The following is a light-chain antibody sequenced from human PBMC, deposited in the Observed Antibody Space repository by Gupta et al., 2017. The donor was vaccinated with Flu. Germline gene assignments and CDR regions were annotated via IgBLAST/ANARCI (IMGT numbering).Light chain of an antibody. V-gene: IGKV1-6*01. CDR1: QDIGNN. Sequence: PSSLSASVGDRVTIVCRSSQDIGNNLGWYQQRPGEAPKLLIYSSSFLFTGVPSRFSGGRSGSDFTLTINSLRPEDFATYYCLQDYIYPLTFGGGTKVAI. CDR2: SSS. CDR3: LQDYIYPLT. J-gene: IGKJ4*01.